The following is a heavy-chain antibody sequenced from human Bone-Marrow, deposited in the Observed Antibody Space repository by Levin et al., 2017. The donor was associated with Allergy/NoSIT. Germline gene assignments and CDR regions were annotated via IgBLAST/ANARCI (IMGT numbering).Heavy chain of an antibody. D-gene: IGHD6-19*01. J-gene: IGHJ4*02. CDR2: INSDGSST. CDR3: ARAVVYSSGPDY. V-gene: IGHV3-74*01. Sequence: GESLKISCAASGFTCSSYWMHWVRQAPGKGLVWVSRINSDGSSTSYADSVKGRFTISRDNAKNTLYLQMNSLRAEDTAVYYCARAVVYSSGPDYWGQGTLVTVSS. CDR1: GFTCSSYW.